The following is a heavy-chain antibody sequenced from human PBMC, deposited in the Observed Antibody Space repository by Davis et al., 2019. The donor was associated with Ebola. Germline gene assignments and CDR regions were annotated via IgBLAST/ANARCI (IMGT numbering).Heavy chain of an antibody. Sequence: AASVKVSCKASGGTFSSYAISWVRQAPGQGLEWMGGIIPIFGTANYAQKFQSRVTITADKSTSTAYMELSSLRSEDTAVYYCARQGYYYYGMDVWGQGTTVTVSS. V-gene: IGHV1-69*06. CDR3: ARQGYYYYGMDV. CDR1: GGTFSSYA. CDR2: IIPIFGTA. J-gene: IGHJ6*02.